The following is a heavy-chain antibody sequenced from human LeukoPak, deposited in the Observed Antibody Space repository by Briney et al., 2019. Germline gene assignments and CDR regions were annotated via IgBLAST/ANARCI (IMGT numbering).Heavy chain of an antibody. CDR3: ASHDSSGYGYFDL. V-gene: IGHV4-61*08. J-gene: IGHJ2*01. D-gene: IGHD3-22*01. CDR2: IYYSGST. CDR1: GGSISSGGYY. Sequence: SETLSLTCTVSGGSISSGGYYWSWIRQPPGKGLEWIGYIYYSGSTNYNPSLKSRVTISVDTSKNQFSLKLSSVTAADTAVYYCASHDSSGYGYFDLWGRGTLVTVSS.